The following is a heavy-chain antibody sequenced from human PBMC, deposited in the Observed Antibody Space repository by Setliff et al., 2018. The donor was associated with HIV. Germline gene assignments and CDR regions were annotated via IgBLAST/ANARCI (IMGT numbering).Heavy chain of an antibody. CDR2: ITYSGSA. D-gene: IGHD4-17*01. Sequence: SETLSLTCTVSGGSISGDFWTWIRQPAGEGLEWIGYITYSGSAYYNPSLKSRVTISIDTSNNQISLRLSSVTAADTAMYYCVRDDYGYNGKGFDYWGPGTLVTVSS. J-gene: IGHJ4*02. CDR1: GGSISGDF. V-gene: IGHV4-59*06. CDR3: VRDDYGYNGKGFDY.